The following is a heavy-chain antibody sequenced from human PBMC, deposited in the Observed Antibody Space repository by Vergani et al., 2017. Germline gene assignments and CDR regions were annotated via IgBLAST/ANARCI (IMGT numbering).Heavy chain of an antibody. CDR1: GFTFSSYS. CDR3: AREDIVVVVATSFDY. Sequence: VQLVESGGGVVQPGGSLRLSCAASGFTFSSYSMNWVRQAPGKGLEWVSSISSSSSYIYYADSVKGRFTISRDNAKNSLYLQMNSLRAEDTAVYYCAREDIVVVVATSFDYWGQGTLVTVSS. D-gene: IGHD2-15*01. J-gene: IGHJ4*02. V-gene: IGHV3-21*01. CDR2: ISSSSSYI.